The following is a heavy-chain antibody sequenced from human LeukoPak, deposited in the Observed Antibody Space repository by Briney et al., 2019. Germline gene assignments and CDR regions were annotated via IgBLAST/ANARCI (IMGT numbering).Heavy chain of an antibody. Sequence: ASVKVSCKASGYIFIGYYIHWVRQAPGQGLEWMGWINPNSGGTNYAQKFQGWVTMTRDTSISTAYMELSRLRSGDTAVYYCARVDGYRDRYYYGMDVWGQGTTVTVSS. CDR1: GYIFIGYY. J-gene: IGHJ6*02. V-gene: IGHV1-2*04. D-gene: IGHD5-24*01. CDR3: ARVDGYRDRYYYGMDV. CDR2: INPNSGGT.